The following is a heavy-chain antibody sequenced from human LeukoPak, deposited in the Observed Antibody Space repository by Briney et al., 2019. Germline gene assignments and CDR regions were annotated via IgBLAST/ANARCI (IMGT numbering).Heavy chain of an antibody. V-gene: IGHV1-46*01. J-gene: IGHJ4*02. D-gene: IGHD6-19*01. CDR2: INPSGGNT. CDR3: ARFAVHRRLAVAGQFGLDY. CDR1: GFTFSGYY. Sequence: ASVKVSCKASGFTFSGYYMHWVRQAPGQGLEWMGIINPSGGNTNYAQKFQGRVTMTRDTSTSTVYMELSSLRSGDTAVYYCARFAVHRRLAVAGQFGLDYWGQGTLVTVSS.